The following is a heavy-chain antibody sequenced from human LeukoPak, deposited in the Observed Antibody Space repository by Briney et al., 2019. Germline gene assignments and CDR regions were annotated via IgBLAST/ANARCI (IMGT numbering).Heavy chain of an antibody. V-gene: IGHV1-2*02. J-gene: IGHJ5*02. Sequence: ASVKVSCKASGYTFTGYYMHWVRQAPGQGLEWMGWINPNSGGTNYAQKFQGRVTMTRDTSISTAYMELSRLRSDDTAVYYCARVNVLYCSGGSCYSRPDNWFDPWGQGTLVTVPS. CDR2: INPNSGGT. D-gene: IGHD2-15*01. CDR1: GYTFTGYY. CDR3: ARVNVLYCSGGSCYSRPDNWFDP.